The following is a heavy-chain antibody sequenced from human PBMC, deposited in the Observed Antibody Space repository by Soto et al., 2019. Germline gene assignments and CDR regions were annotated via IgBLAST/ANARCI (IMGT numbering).Heavy chain of an antibody. CDR1: GGTFSSYA. CDR3: ARTERNDDFWSGYPNYYYYGMDV. Sequence: QVQLVQSGAEVKKPGSSVKVSCKASGGTFSSYAISWVRQAPGQGLEWLGNIIPIFGTANYAQKFQGRVTITADESTSTAXXEXXXXXSEDTAVYYCARTERNDDFWSGYPNYYYYGMDVWGQGTTVTVSS. CDR2: IIPIFGTA. V-gene: IGHV1-69*18. J-gene: IGHJ6*02. D-gene: IGHD3-3*01.